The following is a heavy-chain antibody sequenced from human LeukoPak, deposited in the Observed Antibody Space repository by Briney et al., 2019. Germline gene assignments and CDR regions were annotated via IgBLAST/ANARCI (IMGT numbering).Heavy chain of an antibody. CDR2: IWYDGSNK. D-gene: IGHD3-10*01. Sequence: GGSLRLSCAASGFTFSSYGMHWVRQAPGKGLEWVAVIWYDGSNKYYADSEKGRFTISRDNSKNTLYLQMHSLRAEDTAVYYCAKAYGSGSYYPYYYYYYMDVWGKGTTVTVSS. J-gene: IGHJ6*03. CDR1: GFTFSSYG. V-gene: IGHV3-33*06. CDR3: AKAYGSGSYYPYYYYYYMDV.